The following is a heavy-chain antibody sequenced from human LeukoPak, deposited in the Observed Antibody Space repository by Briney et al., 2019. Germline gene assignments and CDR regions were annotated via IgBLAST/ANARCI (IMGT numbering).Heavy chain of an antibody. J-gene: IGHJ4*02. V-gene: IGHV3-64*01. CDR2: ISSNGDAT. CDR1: GFTFSSYS. CDR3: VRVGNYREFDY. D-gene: IGHD1-7*01. Sequence: GGSLRLSCAASGFTFSSYSMNWVRQAPGKGLEYVSAISSNGDATFYANSVKGRFTISRDNSKNTLYLQMGSLRAEDMAVYYCVRVGNYREFDYWGQGTLVTVSS.